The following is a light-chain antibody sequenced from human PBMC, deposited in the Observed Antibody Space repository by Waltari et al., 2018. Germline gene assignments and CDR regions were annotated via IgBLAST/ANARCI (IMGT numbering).Light chain of an antibody. J-gene: IGKJ1*01. CDR1: QGISNY. CDR2: AAS. Sequence: DIQMTQSPSSLSASVGDRVTITCRSIQGISNYLAWYQQKPVKVPKLLVYAASTLESGVPSRFSGSGSGTDFTLTISSLQPEDVASYYCQKYNSAPWTFGQGTKVEIK. V-gene: IGKV1-27*01. CDR3: QKYNSAPWT.